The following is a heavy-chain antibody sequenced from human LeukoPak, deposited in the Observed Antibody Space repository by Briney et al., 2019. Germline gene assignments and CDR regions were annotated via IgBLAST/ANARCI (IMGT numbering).Heavy chain of an antibody. D-gene: IGHD3-22*01. V-gene: IGHV4-4*02. CDR1: GGSISSSNW. J-gene: IGHJ4*02. CDR3: ARVTYYDSSGYYGYFDY. Sequence: MASETLSLTCAVSGGSISSSNWWSWVRQPPGKGLEWIGEIYHSGSTSYNPSLKSRVTISVDKSKNQFSLKLSSVTAADTAVYYCARVTYYDSSGYYGYFDYWGQGTLVTVSS. CDR2: IYHSGST.